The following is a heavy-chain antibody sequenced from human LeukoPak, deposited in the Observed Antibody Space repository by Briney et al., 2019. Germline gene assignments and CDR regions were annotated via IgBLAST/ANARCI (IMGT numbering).Heavy chain of an antibody. CDR3: ARDRKMATIPGYDAFDI. Sequence: SGTLSLTCTVSGGSISSGDYYWSWIRQPPGKGLEWIGYIYYSGSTNYNPSLKSRVTISVDTSKNQFSLKLSSVTAADTAVYYCARDRKMATIPGYDAFDIWGQGTMVTVSS. D-gene: IGHD5-24*01. V-gene: IGHV4-61*08. CDR2: IYYSGST. J-gene: IGHJ3*02. CDR1: GGSISSGDYY.